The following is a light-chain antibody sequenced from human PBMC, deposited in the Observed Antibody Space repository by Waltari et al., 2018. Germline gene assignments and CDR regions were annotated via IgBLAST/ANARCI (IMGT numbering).Light chain of an antibody. CDR1: QSVSRA. CDR3: QHYVRLPAT. CDR2: GAS. V-gene: IGKV3-20*01. J-gene: IGKJ1*01. Sequence: EIVLTQSPGSLSSSPGERVTLSWRASQSVSRAFAWYQQKPGQAPRLLIFGASNRATGIPDRFSGSGSETDFSLTISRLEPEDFAVYYCQHYVRLPATFGRGTKVEIK.